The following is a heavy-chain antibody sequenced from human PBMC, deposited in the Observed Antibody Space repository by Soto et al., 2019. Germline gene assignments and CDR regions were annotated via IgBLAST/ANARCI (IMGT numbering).Heavy chain of an antibody. D-gene: IGHD3-3*01. V-gene: IGHV3-48*02. Sequence: GSLRLSCAASGFTFSSYSMNWVRQAPGKGLEWVSYISSSSSTIYYADSVKGRFTISRDNAKNSLYLQMNSLRDEDTAVYYCARVAGLGPKYYDFWSGTRPYYYYGMDVWGQGTTVTVSS. CDR3: ARVAGLGPKYYDFWSGTRPYYYYGMDV. CDR2: ISSSSSTI. J-gene: IGHJ6*02. CDR1: GFTFSSYS.